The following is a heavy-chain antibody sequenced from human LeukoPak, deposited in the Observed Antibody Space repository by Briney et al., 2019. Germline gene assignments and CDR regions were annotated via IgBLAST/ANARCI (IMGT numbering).Heavy chain of an antibody. Sequence: GGSLRLSCAVSGFTVSSNYMSWVHQAPGKGLEWVSVVHSGDITYYADSVKGRFTISRDNSKNTLYLQMNSLRADDTAVYFCVAGYCSGDSCYSGPLQHWGQGTLVTVSS. J-gene: IGHJ1*01. CDR2: VHSGDIT. CDR1: GFTVSSNY. V-gene: IGHV3-53*01. CDR3: VAGYCSGDSCYSGPLQH. D-gene: IGHD2-15*01.